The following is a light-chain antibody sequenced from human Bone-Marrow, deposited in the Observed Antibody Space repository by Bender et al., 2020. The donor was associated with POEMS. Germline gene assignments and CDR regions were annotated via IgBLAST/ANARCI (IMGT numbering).Light chain of an antibody. V-gene: IGLV1-44*01. Sequence: QSVLTQPPSASGTPGQRVTISCSGSSSKFGSYPVNWYQQLPGAAPKLVIFYNSQRPSGVPDRFSGSNSGTSASLAISGLLSDDEADFYCATWDDSLNGWVFGGGTKLTVL. CDR2: YNS. CDR3: ATWDDSLNGWV. CDR1: SSKFGSYP. J-gene: IGLJ3*02.